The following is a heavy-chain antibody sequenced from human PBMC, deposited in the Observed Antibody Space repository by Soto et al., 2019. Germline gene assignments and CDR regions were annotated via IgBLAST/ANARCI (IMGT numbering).Heavy chain of an antibody. D-gene: IGHD3-3*01. Sequence: QVQLVESGGGVVQPGRSLRLSCAASGLTFSSYGMHWVRQAPGKGLEWVAVIWYDGSNKYYADSVKGRFTISRDNSKNTLYLQMNSLRAEDTAVYYCARDGALRFSGMDVWGQGTTVTVSS. CDR1: GLTFSSYG. CDR2: IWYDGSNK. CDR3: ARDGALRFSGMDV. V-gene: IGHV3-33*01. J-gene: IGHJ6*02.